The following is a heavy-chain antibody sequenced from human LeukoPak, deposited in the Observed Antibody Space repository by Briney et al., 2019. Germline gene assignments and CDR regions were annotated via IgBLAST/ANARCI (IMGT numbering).Heavy chain of an antibody. CDR3: ASHGSGDYARD. V-gene: IGHV4-34*01. Sequence: PSETLSLTCAVYGGSFSGYYWSWIRQPPGKGLEWIGEINHSGSTNYNPSLKSRVTISVDTSKNQFSLKLSSVTAADTAVYYCASHGSGDYARDWGQGTLVTVSS. CDR2: INHSGST. D-gene: IGHD2-21*02. CDR1: GGSFSGYY. J-gene: IGHJ4*02.